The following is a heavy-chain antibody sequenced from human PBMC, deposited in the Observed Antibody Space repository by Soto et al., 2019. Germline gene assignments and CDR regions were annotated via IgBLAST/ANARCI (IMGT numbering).Heavy chain of an antibody. V-gene: IGHV4-34*01. CDR2: MRHSGGT. J-gene: IGHJ3*02. Sequence: QVQLQQWGAGLLKPSETLSPTCAVFGGSVNSGNYYWSWIRQPPGKGLEWIGEMRHSGGTHFNPSCTSRVTIPVDAFKTPFSLKTSSVTAADTALYYCARVERGIAAAVVDAFDIWGPGTMVTVSS. D-gene: IGHD6-25*01. CDR3: ARVERGIAAAVVDAFDI. CDR1: GGSVNSGNYY.